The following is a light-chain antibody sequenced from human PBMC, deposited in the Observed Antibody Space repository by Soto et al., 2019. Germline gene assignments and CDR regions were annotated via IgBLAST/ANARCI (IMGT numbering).Light chain of an antibody. CDR3: QQYNNWPLT. CDR1: PSVSNNH. Sequence: EIVLTQSPATLSLSPGERATLSCRASPSVSNNHLAWYQQKPGQAPRLLIYGGSSRATGIPVRFSGSGSETDFNLTITSLETEDFAIYYCQQYNNWPLTFGQGTKLDIK. V-gene: IGKV3-11*01. CDR2: GGS. J-gene: IGKJ1*01.